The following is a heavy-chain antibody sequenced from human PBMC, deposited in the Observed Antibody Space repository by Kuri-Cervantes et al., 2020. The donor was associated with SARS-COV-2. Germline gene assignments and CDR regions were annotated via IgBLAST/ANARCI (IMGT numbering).Heavy chain of an antibody. CDR3: AILGYCSSTSCAPDAFDI. Sequence: GESLKISCAASGFTFSDYYMNWVRQAPGKGLEWVSSISSSSTIYYADSVKGRFTISRDNAKNSLYLQMNSLRAEDTAVYYCAILGYCSSTSCAPDAFDIWGQGTMVTVSS. J-gene: IGHJ3*02. D-gene: IGHD2-2*01. CDR1: GFTFSDYY. V-gene: IGHV3-69-1*01. CDR2: ISSSSTI.